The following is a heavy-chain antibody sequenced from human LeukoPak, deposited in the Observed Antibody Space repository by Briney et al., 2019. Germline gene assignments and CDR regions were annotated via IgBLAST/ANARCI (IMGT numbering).Heavy chain of an antibody. J-gene: IGHJ4*02. Sequence: GGSLRLSCAASGFSFRNYWMHWVRQAPGKGLEWVGRIRNKANSYTTDYAASVRGRFTISRDDSKNSLYLEMNSLKTEDTAVYYCAREYYSRLDYWGQGTLVTVSS. CDR3: AREYYSRLDY. CDR2: IRNKANSYTT. CDR1: GFSFRNYW. D-gene: IGHD3-10*01. V-gene: IGHV3-72*01.